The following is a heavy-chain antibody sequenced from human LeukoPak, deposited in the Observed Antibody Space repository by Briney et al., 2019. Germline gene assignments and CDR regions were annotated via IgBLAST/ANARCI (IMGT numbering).Heavy chain of an antibody. CDR3: ARMATIQSYYGMDV. CDR2: IYYSGST. D-gene: IGHD5-24*01. V-gene: IGHV4-59*08. CDR1: GGSISSYY. J-gene: IGHJ6*02. Sequence: SETLSLTSTVSGGSISSYYWSWIRQPPGKGLEWIGYIYYSGSTNYDPSLKSRVTISVDTSKNQFSLKLSSVTAADTAVYYCARMATIQSYYGMDVWGQGTTVTVSS.